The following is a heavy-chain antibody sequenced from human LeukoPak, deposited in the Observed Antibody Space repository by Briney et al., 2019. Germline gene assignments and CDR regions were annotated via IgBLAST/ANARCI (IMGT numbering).Heavy chain of an antibody. CDR2: ISLDGSDS. Sequence: GGSLRLSCAASGFPFSSYWVAWVRQAPGKGLEWVATISLDGSDSYYVDSVKGRFTVSRDNAKNSLYLQMNSLRVEDTAVFYCTTENWYVFENWGQGSLVTVCS. CDR1: GFPFSSYW. D-gene: IGHD1-1*01. CDR3: TTENWYVFEN. V-gene: IGHV3-7*04. J-gene: IGHJ4*02.